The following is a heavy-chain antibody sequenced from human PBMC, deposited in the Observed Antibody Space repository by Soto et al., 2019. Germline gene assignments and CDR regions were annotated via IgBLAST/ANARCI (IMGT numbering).Heavy chain of an antibody. Sequence: KPSETLSLTCTVSGGSISSYYWSWIRQPPGKGLEWIGYIYYSGSTNYNPSLKSRVTISVDTSKNQFSLKLSSVTAADTAVYYCARDRMVAIGLFDYWGQGTLVTVSS. D-gene: IGHD2-8*01. CDR1: GGSISSYY. CDR2: IYYSGST. J-gene: IGHJ4*02. CDR3: ARDRMVAIGLFDY. V-gene: IGHV4-59*01.